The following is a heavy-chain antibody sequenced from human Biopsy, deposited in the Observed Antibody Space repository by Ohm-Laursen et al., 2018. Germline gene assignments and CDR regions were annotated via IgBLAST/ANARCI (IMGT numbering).Heavy chain of an antibody. CDR3: ARDGEAKYCKHGVCPSDF. V-gene: IGHV3-21*01. J-gene: IGHJ4*02. D-gene: IGHD2-8*01. CDR2: VTTTSSYI. Sequence: SLRLSCAASGFSFSSYGMHGVRQAPGKGLEWVSSVTTTSSYIYYADSVKGRFTISRDNAKNSLYLQMNSLRVEDTAVYYCARDGEAKYCKHGVCPSDFWGQGTLVTVSS. CDR1: GFSFSSYG.